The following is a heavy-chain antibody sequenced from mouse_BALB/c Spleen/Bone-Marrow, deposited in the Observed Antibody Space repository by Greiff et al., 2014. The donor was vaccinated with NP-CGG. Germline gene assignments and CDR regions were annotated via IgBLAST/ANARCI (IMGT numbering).Heavy chain of an antibody. V-gene: IGHV1-7*01. Sequence: QVQLQQPGAELAKPGASVKMSCKASGYTFTSYWMHWVKQRPGQGLEWIGYINPSTGYTEYNQKFKDKATLTADKSSITAYMQLSSLTSEDSAVYYCARERYAGYYFDYWGQGTTLTVSS. CDR2: INPSTGYT. J-gene: IGHJ2*01. CDR3: ARERYAGYYFDY. D-gene: IGHD2-3*01. CDR1: GYTFTSYW.